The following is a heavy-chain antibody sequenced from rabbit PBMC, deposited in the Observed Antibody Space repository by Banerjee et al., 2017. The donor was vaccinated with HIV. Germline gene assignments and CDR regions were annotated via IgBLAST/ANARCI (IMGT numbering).Heavy chain of an antibody. Sequence: QEQLVESGGGLVQPGASLTLTCTASGFSFISSYYMCWVRQAPGKGPEWIACIYNADDSTYYASWVNGRFTISKTSSTTVTLQMTSLTAADTATYFCARHVYAMDLWGQGTLVTVS. CDR3: ARHVYAMDL. CDR2: IYNADDST. J-gene: IGHJ6*01. V-gene: IGHV1S45*01. CDR1: GFSFISSYY.